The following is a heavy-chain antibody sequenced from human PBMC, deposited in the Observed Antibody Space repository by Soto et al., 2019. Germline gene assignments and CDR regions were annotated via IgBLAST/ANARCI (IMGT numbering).Heavy chain of an antibody. CDR1: GGSIDSTDYS. CDR2: VPHRGTA. V-gene: IGHV4-30-2*01. J-gene: IGHJ4*02. D-gene: IGHD6-19*01. Sequence: SETLSLTCGVSGGSIDSTDYSLSWIRQPPGKGLEWIGYVPHRGTAYSIPSLKGRLTLSMDSSQTQFSLKLTSVTAADSAVYYCARIHWSQSSLDYWGRGILLTVSS. CDR3: ARIHWSQSSLDY.